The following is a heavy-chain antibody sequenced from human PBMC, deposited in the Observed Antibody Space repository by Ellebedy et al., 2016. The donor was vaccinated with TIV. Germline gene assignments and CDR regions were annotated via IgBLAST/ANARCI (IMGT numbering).Heavy chain of an antibody. CDR2: VNPNDDTK. V-gene: IGHV1-46*01. J-gene: IGHJ4*02. Sequence: AASVKVSCKASGYTFSSYYMHWVRQAPGQGLEWMAIVNPNDDTKYYVQNFQGRVTVTRDTSANTVYMELSSLRSEDTAVYYCAREGGGYSYTFDYWGQGTLVTVSS. CDR3: AREGGGYSYTFDY. CDR1: GYTFSSYY. D-gene: IGHD5-18*01.